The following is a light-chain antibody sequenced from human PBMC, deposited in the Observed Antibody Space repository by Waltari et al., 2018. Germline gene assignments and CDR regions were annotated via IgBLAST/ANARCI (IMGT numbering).Light chain of an antibody. CDR3: SSYTSTSTPYNV. CDR2: GVS. Sequence: SALTQPASVSGSPGQSITLSCTGTRSAVGVHDFVSWSQQYPGKAPKLIIYGVSDRPSGVSNRFSGSKSGNTASLTISGLQTEDEADYYCSSYTSTSTPYNVFGSGTKVTVL. CDR1: RSAVGVHDF. J-gene: IGLJ6*01. V-gene: IGLV2-14*03.